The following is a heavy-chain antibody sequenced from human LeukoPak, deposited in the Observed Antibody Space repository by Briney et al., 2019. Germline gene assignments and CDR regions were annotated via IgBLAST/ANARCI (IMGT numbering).Heavy chain of an antibody. CDR2: ITASSGTI. CDR1: EFSISRSS. J-gene: IGHJ6*03. Sequence: GGSLRLSCAASEFSISRSSMNWVRQAPGKGLEWVSYITASSGTIYYGDSVKGRFAISRDNAKNSLYLQMNSLRVEDTAVYYCARDLGEPAADFYHYYMDLWGKGTTVTVSS. D-gene: IGHD6-13*01. CDR3: ARDLGEPAADFYHYYMDL. V-gene: IGHV3-48*04.